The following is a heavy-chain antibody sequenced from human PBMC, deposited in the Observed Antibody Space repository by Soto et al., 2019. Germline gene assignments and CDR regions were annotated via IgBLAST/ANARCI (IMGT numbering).Heavy chain of an antibody. CDR1: GGTFSSYT. V-gene: IGHV1-69*02. J-gene: IGHJ3*02. Sequence: QVQLVQSGAEVKKPGSSVKVSCKASGGTFSSYTISWVRQAPGQGLEWMGRIIPILGIANYAQKFQGRVTTAAAKLPSAAYLELRSRRSGAWTVYYCATPARYSSGWWDSFDIWGQETMVTVSS. CDR2: IIPILGIA. CDR3: ATPARYSSGWWDSFDI. D-gene: IGHD6-19*01.